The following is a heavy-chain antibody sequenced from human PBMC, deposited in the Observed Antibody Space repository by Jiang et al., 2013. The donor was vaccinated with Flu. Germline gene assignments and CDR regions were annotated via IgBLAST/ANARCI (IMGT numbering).Heavy chain of an antibody. CDR2: IYYSGST. D-gene: IGHD1-26*01. CDR1: GGSIGSSY. Sequence: GSGLVKPSETLSLTCTVSGGSIGSSYWSWIRQPPGKGLEWIGYIYYSGSTNDNPSLKSRVTMSLDTSKNQFSLKLSSVTAADTAVYYCARSPRRVGRTFDIWGQGTMVTVSS. V-gene: IGHV4-59*01. CDR3: ARSPRRVGRTFDI. J-gene: IGHJ3*02.